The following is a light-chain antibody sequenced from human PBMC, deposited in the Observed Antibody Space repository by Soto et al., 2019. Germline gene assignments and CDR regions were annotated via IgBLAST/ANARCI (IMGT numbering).Light chain of an antibody. Sequence: ENVWTQSPGTLSLSPGERATLSCRSSQSVSSSYLAWYQQKPGQAPRLLIYGASSRATGIPDRFSGSGSGTDFTLTISSLQPEDFAVYYCQQYNNWPRTFGQGTKVDIK. CDR2: GAS. CDR3: QQYNNWPRT. V-gene: IGKV3-20*01. J-gene: IGKJ1*01. CDR1: QSVSSSY.